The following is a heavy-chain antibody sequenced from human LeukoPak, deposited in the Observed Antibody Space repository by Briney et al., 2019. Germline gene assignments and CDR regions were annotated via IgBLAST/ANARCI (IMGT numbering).Heavy chain of an antibody. V-gene: IGHV3-23*01. D-gene: IGHD3-22*01. CDR2: ISGSGGST. Sequence: GGSLRLSCAASGFTFSSYAMSWVRQARGKGLEWMSAISGSGGSTYYADSVKGRFTISRDNSKNTLYLQMNSLRAEDTAVYYCAKDSGDSSGYYDFDYWGQGTLVTVSS. CDR1: GFTFSSYA. CDR3: AKDSGDSSGYYDFDY. J-gene: IGHJ4*02.